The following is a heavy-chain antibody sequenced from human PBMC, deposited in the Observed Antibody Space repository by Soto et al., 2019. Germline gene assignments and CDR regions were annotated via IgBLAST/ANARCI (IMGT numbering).Heavy chain of an antibody. Sequence: EVQLLESGGGLVQPGGSLRLSCAASGFTFSSYAMSWVRQAPGKGLEWVSAISGSGGSTYYADSVKGRFTISRDNSKNTLYLQMNSLRAEDTAVYYCAKDYPGAAPYDYYYYMDVWGKGTTVTVSS. V-gene: IGHV3-23*01. CDR1: GFTFSSYA. D-gene: IGHD2-15*01. CDR2: ISGSGGST. J-gene: IGHJ6*03. CDR3: AKDYPGAAPYDYYYYMDV.